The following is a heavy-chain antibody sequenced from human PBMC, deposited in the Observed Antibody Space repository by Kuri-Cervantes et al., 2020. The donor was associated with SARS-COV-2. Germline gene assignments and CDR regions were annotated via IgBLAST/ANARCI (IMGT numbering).Heavy chain of an antibody. J-gene: IGHJ6*03. D-gene: IGHD2-15*01. CDR2: IYNTGST. V-gene: IGHV4-4*08. Sequence: SETLSLTCTVSGDSVSSRYWSWIRQPPGKGLEYIAYIYNTGSTNYNPSFKSRVTISVDTSKNQFSLKLSSVTAADTAVYYCARDGCGGSCYGYYYMDVWGKGTTVTVSS. CDR1: GDSVSSRY. CDR3: ARDGCGGSCYGYYYMDV.